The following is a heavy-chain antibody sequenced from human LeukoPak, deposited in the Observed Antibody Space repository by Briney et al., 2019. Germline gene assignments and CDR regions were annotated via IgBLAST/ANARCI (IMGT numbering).Heavy chain of an antibody. D-gene: IGHD3-16*02. CDR3: ARAGGTDGSYRYLVDV. CDR2: ISSSGRTI. CDR1: GLTFSDYY. Sequence: GGSLRLSCAASGLTFSDYYMSWIRQAPGKGLEWVSYISSSGRTIYYADSVKGRFTISRDNAKNSLYLQMNSLRAEDTAVYYCARAGGTDGSYRYLVDVWGKGTTVTVSS. V-gene: IGHV3-11*04. J-gene: IGHJ6*04.